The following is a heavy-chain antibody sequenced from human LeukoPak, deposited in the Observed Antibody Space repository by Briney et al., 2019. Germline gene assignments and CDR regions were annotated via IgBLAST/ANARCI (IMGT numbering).Heavy chain of an antibody. Sequence: SETLSLTCAVYGGSFSGYYWSWIRQPPGKGLEWIGEINHSGSTNYNPSLTSRVTISVDTSKNQFSLKLSSVTAADTAVYYCARLLYSSGYSFCFDYWGQGTLVTVSS. J-gene: IGHJ4*02. CDR3: ARLLYSSGYSFCFDY. CDR2: INHSGST. V-gene: IGHV4-34*01. CDR1: GGSFSGYY. D-gene: IGHD3-22*01.